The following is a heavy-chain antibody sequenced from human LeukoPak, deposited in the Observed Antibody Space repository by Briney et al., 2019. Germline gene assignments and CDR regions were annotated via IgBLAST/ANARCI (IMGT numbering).Heavy chain of an antibody. D-gene: IGHD1-26*01. Sequence: GGSPRLSCAASGFTFSTYNMLWVRQTPAMELEWLFYIHSGGYAVHYADSVKDRFTFSRDNAKNSLYLQMNSLRVEDTGVYYCARVGPRGDWFDYWGQGTRVTVSS. CDR1: GFTFSTYN. V-gene: IGHV3-48*01. CDR2: IHSGGYAV. J-gene: IGHJ5*01. CDR3: ARVGPRGDWFDY.